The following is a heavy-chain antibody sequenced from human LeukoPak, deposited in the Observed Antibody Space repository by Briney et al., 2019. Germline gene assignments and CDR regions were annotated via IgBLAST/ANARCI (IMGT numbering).Heavy chain of an antibody. Sequence: PSETLSLTCTVSGGSISSYYWSWIRQPPGKGLEWIGYIYYSGSTNYNPSLKSRVTISVDTSKNQFSLRLSSVTAADTAVYYCARRGGSYYFDYWGQGTLVTVSS. CDR3: ARRGGSYYFDY. CDR1: GGSISSYY. CDR2: IYYSGST. V-gene: IGHV4-59*08. D-gene: IGHD1-26*01. J-gene: IGHJ4*02.